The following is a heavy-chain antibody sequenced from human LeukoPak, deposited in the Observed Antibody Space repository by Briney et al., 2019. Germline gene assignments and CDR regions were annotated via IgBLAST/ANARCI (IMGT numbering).Heavy chain of an antibody. CDR1: GFTFSSYA. CDR2: ISYDGSNK. Sequence: GRSLRLSCAASGFTFSSYAMHWVRQAPGKGLEWVVVISYDGSNKNYADSVKGRFTISRDNSKNTLYLQMNSLRAEDTAVYYCARDLHDGPYYYYYYGMDVWGQGTTVTVSS. D-gene: IGHD1-1*01. CDR3: ARDLHDGPYYYYYYGMDV. J-gene: IGHJ6*02. V-gene: IGHV3-30-3*01.